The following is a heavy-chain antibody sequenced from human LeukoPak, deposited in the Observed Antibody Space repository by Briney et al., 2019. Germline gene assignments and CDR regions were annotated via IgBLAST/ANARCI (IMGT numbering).Heavy chain of an antibody. J-gene: IGHJ5*02. Sequence: PSETLSLTCTVSGGSISSGGYYWSWIRQPPGKGLEWIGYIYHSGSTYYNLSFKSRVTISVDRSKNQFSLKLSSVTAADTAVYYCASTGYSSSWRFDPWGQGTLVTVSS. D-gene: IGHD6-13*01. CDR1: GGSISSGGYY. CDR3: ASTGYSSSWRFDP. V-gene: IGHV4-30-2*01. CDR2: IYHSGST.